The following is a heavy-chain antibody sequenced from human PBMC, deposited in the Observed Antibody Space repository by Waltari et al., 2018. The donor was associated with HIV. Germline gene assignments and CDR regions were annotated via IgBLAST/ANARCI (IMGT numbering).Heavy chain of an antibody. CDR1: GGSFSGYY. Sequence: QVQLRQWGAGLLKPSETLYLTCAVYGGSFSGYYWSWIRQHPGKGLEWIGEIIHGGPTTYSPSLKSRVTISLHTSKNQFSLKLTSMTAADTALYYCAGTVVTPVSPSYYFDFWGQGTLVTVSS. V-gene: IGHV4-34*12. CDR3: AGTVVTPVSPSYYFDF. CDR2: IIHGGPT. D-gene: IGHD2-21*02. J-gene: IGHJ4*02.